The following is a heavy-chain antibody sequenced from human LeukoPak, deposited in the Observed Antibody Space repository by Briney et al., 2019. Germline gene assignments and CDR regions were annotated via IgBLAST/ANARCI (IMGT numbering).Heavy chain of an antibody. Sequence: ASVKVSCKASGDSFSNYAISWVRQAPGQGLEWMGGIIPIFGTSNYAQKFQGRVTITADESTSTAYMELSSLRSEDTAVYYCARYCSGWYYFDYWGQGTLVTVSS. J-gene: IGHJ4*02. CDR2: IIPIFGTS. V-gene: IGHV1-69*13. D-gene: IGHD6-19*01. CDR1: GDSFSNYA. CDR3: ARYCSGWYYFDY.